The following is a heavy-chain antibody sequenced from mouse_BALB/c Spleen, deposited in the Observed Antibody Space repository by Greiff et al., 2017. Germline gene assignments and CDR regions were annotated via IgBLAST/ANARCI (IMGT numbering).Heavy chain of an antibody. CDR2: IFPGTGTT. CDR3: ARADSSGYHYAMDY. D-gene: IGHD3-2*01. J-gene: IGHJ4*01. Sequence: VQLQQSGAELVKPGASVKLSCKTSGYTFTSYWIQWVKQRPGQGLGWIGEIFPGTGTTYYNEKFKGKATLTIDTSSSTAYMQLSSLTSEDSAVYFCARADSSGYHYAMDYWGQGTSVTVSS. CDR1: GYTFTSYW. V-gene: IGHV1S132*01.